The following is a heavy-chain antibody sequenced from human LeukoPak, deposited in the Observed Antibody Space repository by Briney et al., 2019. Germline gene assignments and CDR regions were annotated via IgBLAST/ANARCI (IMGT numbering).Heavy chain of an antibody. CDR3: ARAASRSKRGAPTGGQYSYGIDY. J-gene: IGHJ4*02. Sequence: SETLSLTCTVSGGSISSSSYYWGWIRQPPGKGLEWIGSIYYSGSTYYNPSLKSRVTISVDTSKNQFSLKLSSVTAADTAVYYCARAASRSKRGAPTGGQYSYGIDYWGQGTLVTVSS. CDR2: IYYSGST. D-gene: IGHD5-18*01. V-gene: IGHV4-39*07. CDR1: GGSISSSSYY.